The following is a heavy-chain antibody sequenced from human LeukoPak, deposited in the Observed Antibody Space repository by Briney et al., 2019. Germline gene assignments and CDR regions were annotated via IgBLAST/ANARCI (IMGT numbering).Heavy chain of an antibody. J-gene: IGHJ4*02. CDR2: IGSKADGGTA. Sequence: PGGSLRLSCAASGFTFTNAWMSWVRQAPGKGLEWVGRIGSKADGGTADYAAPVKGRFIISRDDSRNTVYLQMNSLRTEDTAVYYCSTWTDLYDYWGQGTLVTVSS. CDR1: GFTFTNAW. V-gene: IGHV3-15*04. D-gene: IGHD3/OR15-3a*01. CDR3: STWTDLYDY.